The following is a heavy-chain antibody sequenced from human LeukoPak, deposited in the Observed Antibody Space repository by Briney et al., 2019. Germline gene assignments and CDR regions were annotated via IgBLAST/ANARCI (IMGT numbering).Heavy chain of an antibody. CDR3: AALNLEWLSTHFDY. J-gene: IGHJ4*02. CDR2: IVVGSGNT. V-gene: IGHV1-58*01. Sequence: GASVKVSCKASGFTFTSSAVQWVRQARGQRVEWIGWIVVGSGNTNYAQKFQERVTITRDMSTSTAYMELSSLRSEDTAVYYCAALNLEWLSTHFDYWGQGTLVTVSS. CDR1: GFTFTSSA. D-gene: IGHD3-3*01.